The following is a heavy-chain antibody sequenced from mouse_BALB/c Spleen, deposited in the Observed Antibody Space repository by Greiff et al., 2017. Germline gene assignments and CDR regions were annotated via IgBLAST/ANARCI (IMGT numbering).Heavy chain of an antibody. V-gene: IGHV2-6-7*01. CDR3: ARAFYYDYEGFAY. CDR2: IWGDGST. Sequence: QVQLKESGPGLVAPSQSLSITCTVSGFSLTGYGVNWVRQPPGKGLEWLGMIWGDGSTDYNSALKSRLSISKDNSKSQVFLKMNSLQTDDTARYYCARAFYYDYEGFAYWGQGTLVTVSA. J-gene: IGHJ3*01. CDR1: GFSLTGYG. D-gene: IGHD2-4*01.